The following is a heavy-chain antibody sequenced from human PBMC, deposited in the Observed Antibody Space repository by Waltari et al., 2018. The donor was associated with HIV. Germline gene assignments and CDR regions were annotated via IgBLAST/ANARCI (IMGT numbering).Heavy chain of an antibody. D-gene: IGHD3-9*01. CDR1: GGSISSSNW. J-gene: IGHJ4*02. CDR2: XXXSGST. V-gene: IGHV4-4*02. Sequence: QVQLQDSGPGLVKPSGTLSLTCVVSGGSISSSNWWSWVRQPPGKGLEWIGXXXXSGSTNXNPXXXXRXXXSVDKSXDXXXLKLRSVTAXDTAVXXXAXXXSXTGYYKALDYWGQGTLVTVSS. CDR3: AXXXSXTGYYKALDY.